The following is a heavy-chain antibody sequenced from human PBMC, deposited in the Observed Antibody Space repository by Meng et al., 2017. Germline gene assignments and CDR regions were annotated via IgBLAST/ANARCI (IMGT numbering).Heavy chain of an antibody. D-gene: IGHD1-26*01. J-gene: IGHJ4*02. CDR3: ARGGSYYEFDYFDY. V-gene: IGHV3-48*03. Sequence: GESLKISCAASGFTFKSFEMNWVRQAPGKGLEWVSYISESGSTIYYADSVKGRFTISRDNTKNSLYLQMNSLRAEDTAVYYCARGGSYYEFDYFDYWGQGTLVTVSS. CDR1: GFTFKSFE. CDR2: ISESGSTI.